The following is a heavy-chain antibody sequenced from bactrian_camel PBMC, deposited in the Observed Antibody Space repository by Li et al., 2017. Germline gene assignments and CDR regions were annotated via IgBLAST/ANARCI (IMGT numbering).Heavy chain of an antibody. CDR2: LASDGST. CDR3: AADSVGRCRARGWVERPSVAAYDY. V-gene: IGHV3S67*01. CDR1: GFTFNSYY. D-gene: IGHD5*01. J-gene: IGHJ4*01. Sequence: QLVESGGGLVQPGGSLRLSCAVSGFTFNSYYMSWVRQAPGKEREGVVALASDGSTWYADSVKGRFTISKDDLKDTLYLQMNSLKPEDTATYYCAADSVGRCRARGWVERPSVAAYDYWGQGTQVTVS.